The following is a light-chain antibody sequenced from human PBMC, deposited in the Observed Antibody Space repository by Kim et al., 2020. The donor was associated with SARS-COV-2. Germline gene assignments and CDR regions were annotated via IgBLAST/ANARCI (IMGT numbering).Light chain of an antibody. J-gene: IGLJ3*02. CDR1: GGASANFY. Sequence: NFMLTQPPSVSESPGTTVTISCTRSGGASANFYVQWYQQRPGRAPTTVIYGANQRPPGVPDRFSASVAQSSGSASLTISGLKTEDEADYYCQSFDSSNLWVFGGGTQLTVL. CDR2: GAN. V-gene: IGLV6-57*03. CDR3: QSFDSSNLWV.